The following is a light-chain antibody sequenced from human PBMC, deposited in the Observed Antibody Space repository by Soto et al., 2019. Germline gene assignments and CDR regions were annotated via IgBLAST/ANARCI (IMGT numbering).Light chain of an antibody. CDR2: GAS. CDR1: QSVSSN. CDR3: QQYNFRWT. V-gene: IGKV3-15*01. J-gene: IGKJ1*01. Sequence: EIVMTQSPVTLSVSPGERATLSCRASQSVSSNLAWYQHTPGQAPRLLIYGASTRATGIPARFSGSGSGTEFTLTISSLQSEDFAVYFCQQYNFRWTFGQGTKVEMK.